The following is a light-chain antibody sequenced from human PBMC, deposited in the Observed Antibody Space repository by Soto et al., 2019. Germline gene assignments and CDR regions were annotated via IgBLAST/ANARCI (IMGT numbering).Light chain of an antibody. CDR2: KVS. V-gene: IGKV1-5*03. Sequence: DIQMTQSPSTLSASVGDRVTITCRASKSINNWLAWYQQKPGKAPKLLIYKVSNLESGVPSRFSGSGSGTEFTLTISSLQPDDFAVYYCQQYESYSGTFGQGTKLEIK. CDR3: QQYESYSGT. J-gene: IGKJ2*01. CDR1: KSINNW.